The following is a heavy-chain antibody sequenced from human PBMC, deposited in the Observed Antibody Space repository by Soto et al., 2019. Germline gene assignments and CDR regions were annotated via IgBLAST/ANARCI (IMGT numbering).Heavy chain of an antibody. Sequence: EVQLVESGGGLVQPGGSLRLSCAASGFTFSSYEMNWVRQAPGKGLEWVSYISSSGSTIYYADSVKGRFTISRDNAKNSLYLRMNTVRAEDTAVYYCARGAHLTGFGELSSDYWGQGTLVTVSS. V-gene: IGHV3-48*03. J-gene: IGHJ4*02. D-gene: IGHD3-10*01. CDR2: ISSSGSTI. CDR3: ARGAHLTGFGELSSDY. CDR1: GFTFSSYE.